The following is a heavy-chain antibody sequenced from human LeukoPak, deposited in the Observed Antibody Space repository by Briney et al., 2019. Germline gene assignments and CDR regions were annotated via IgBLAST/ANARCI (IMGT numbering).Heavy chain of an antibody. V-gene: IGHV3-23*01. CDR1: GFTFSSSA. Sequence: GWSLRLSCAASGFTFSSSAMNWVRQAPGKGLEGVSAVSGSGGSTYYANSVKGRFTISRDNSKNTLYLQMNSLRAEDTAIYYCAKDSTISGVDYFDYWGQGTLVTVSS. CDR2: VSGSGGST. D-gene: IGHD3-3*01. CDR3: AKDSTISGVDYFDY. J-gene: IGHJ4*02.